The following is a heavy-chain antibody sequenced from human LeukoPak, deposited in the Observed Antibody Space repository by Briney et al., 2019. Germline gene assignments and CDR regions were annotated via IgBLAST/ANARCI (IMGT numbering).Heavy chain of an antibody. D-gene: IGHD5-18*01. CDR1: DGSISNYY. Sequence: PSETLSLTCTVSDGSISNYYWGWIRQPPGKGLEWIGSIYYSGRTYYNPSLKSRVTISVDTSKNQFSLKLSSVTAADTAVYYCASVGMGYSYANFDYWGQGTLVTVSS. CDR2: IYYSGRT. V-gene: IGHV4-39*01. CDR3: ASVGMGYSYANFDY. J-gene: IGHJ4*02.